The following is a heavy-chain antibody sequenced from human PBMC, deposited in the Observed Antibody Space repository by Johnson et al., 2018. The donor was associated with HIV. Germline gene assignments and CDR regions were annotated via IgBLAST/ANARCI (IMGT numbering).Heavy chain of an antibody. V-gene: IGHV3-7*02. CDR2: IKQDGSEK. Sequence: VQLVESGGGLVQPGGSLRLSCAASGFTFSSYWMSWVRQAPGKGLEWVANIKQDGSEKYYVDSVKGRFTISRDNAKNSLYLQMNSLRAEDTAVYYCARNGLIPAAKGVAFDIWGHGTMVTVSS. CDR1: GFTFSSYW. CDR3: ARNGLIPAAKGVAFDI. D-gene: IGHD2-2*01. J-gene: IGHJ3*02.